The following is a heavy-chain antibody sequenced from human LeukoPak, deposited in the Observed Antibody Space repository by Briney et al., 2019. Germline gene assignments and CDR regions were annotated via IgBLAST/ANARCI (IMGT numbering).Heavy chain of an antibody. CDR1: GFIFSNYA. D-gene: IGHD3-9*01. Sequence: GGSLRVSCAASGFIFSNYAMSWVRQAPGKGLEWVSTFSGSGDNTYYAHSVKGRFTISRDNSKNTLYLQMNSLRAEDTAIYYCAKLYYDILTGYPYYFDYWGQGTLVTVSS. V-gene: IGHV3-23*01. CDR2: FSGSGDNT. J-gene: IGHJ4*02. CDR3: AKLYYDILTGYPYYFDY.